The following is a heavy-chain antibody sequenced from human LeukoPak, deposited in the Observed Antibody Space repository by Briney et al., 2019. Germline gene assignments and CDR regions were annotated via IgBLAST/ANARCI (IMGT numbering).Heavy chain of an antibody. Sequence: SETLSLTCTVSGGSISSGSYYWSWIRQPAGKGLEWIGRIYTSGSTNYNPSLKSRVTISVDTSKNQFSLKLSSVTAADTAVYYCAREDDYVWGSYRFGDFFDYWGQGTLVTVSS. J-gene: IGHJ4*02. CDR1: GGSISSGSYY. CDR3: AREDDYVWGSYRFGDFFDY. V-gene: IGHV4-61*02. D-gene: IGHD3-16*02. CDR2: IYTSGST.